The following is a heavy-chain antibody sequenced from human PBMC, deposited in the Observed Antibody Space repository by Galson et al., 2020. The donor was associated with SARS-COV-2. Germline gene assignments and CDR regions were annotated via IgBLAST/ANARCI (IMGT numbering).Heavy chain of an antibody. CDR3: ARHRDDFWSLSYVPSYFDY. J-gene: IGHJ4*02. V-gene: IGHV5-51*01. D-gene: IGHD3-3*01. CDR2: IYPGDSDT. CDR1: GYSFTSNW. Sequence: ESLKISCKCSGYSFTSNWIGLVRQMPGKGLEWVGIIYPGDSDTRYRQSFRDQFTISADKSIKTAYLQWSSLQASNSAMYYWARHRDDFWSLSYVPSYFDYWGQGTLVTGSA.